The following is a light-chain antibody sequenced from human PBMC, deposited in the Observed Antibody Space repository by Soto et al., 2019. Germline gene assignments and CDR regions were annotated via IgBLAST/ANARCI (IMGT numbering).Light chain of an antibody. CDR3: QQYHSYPWT. V-gene: IGKV1-8*01. J-gene: IGKJ1*01. Sequence: AIRMTQSPSSVSASAGDRVNITCRASQDSSYYLDWYQQKLGQAPKLLIYSASTLQDGVPPRFIGSGSGTDFPRTISLLQTENFASYHWQQYHSYPWTCGHGTKVEL. CDR1: QDSSYY. CDR2: SAS.